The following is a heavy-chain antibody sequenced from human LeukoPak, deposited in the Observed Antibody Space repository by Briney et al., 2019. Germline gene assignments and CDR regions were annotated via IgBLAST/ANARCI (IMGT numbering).Heavy chain of an antibody. Sequence: PSETLSLTCTVSNASVNSYFWGWVRQPAGKGLEWLGRIYTTGTTYYNPSLKSRLTLSIETSKSQFSLPLRSATAADTAVYFCGRQGYTAAYHFFDYWSQGTLVTVSS. D-gene: IGHD6-25*01. CDR1: NASVNSYF. CDR3: GRQGYTAAYHFFDY. CDR2: IYTTGTT. V-gene: IGHV4-4*07. J-gene: IGHJ4*02.